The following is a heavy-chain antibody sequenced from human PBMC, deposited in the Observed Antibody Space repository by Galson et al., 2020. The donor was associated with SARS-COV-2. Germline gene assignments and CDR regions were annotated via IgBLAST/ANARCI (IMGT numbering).Heavy chain of an antibody. Sequence: GESLKISCATSGFTFRNYWLSWVHQAPGKGLEWVANTNQDGSTKYYVDSVKGRFTISRDNAKNSLYLEMNSLRAEDTAVYYCARDISVAAFDSWGQGTQVTVSS. J-gene: IGHJ4*02. CDR2: TNQDGSTK. CDR1: GFTFRNYW. CDR3: ARDISVAAFDS. D-gene: IGHD6-19*01. V-gene: IGHV3-7*01.